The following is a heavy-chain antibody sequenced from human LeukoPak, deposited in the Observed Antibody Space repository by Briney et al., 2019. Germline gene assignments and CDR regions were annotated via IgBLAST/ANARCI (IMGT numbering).Heavy chain of an antibody. J-gene: IGHJ3*02. D-gene: IGHD3-22*01. CDR1: GRSISSYY. CDR2: IYTSGST. CDR3: ARVSYDSSGYYYSYAFDI. V-gene: IGHV4-4*07. Sequence: SETLSLTCTVSGRSISSYYWSWIRQPAGKGLECIGRIYTSGSTNYNLPLKSRVTMSVDTSKNQFALKLSSVTAADTAVYYCARVSYDSSGYYYSYAFDIWGQGTMVTVSS.